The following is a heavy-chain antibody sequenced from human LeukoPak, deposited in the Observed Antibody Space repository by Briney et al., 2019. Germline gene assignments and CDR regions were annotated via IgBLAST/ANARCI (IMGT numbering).Heavy chain of an antibody. CDR3: ARAEGSSSWYLHYYYYMDV. CDR2: MNPNSGNT. CDR1: GGTFSSYA. V-gene: IGHV1-8*02. D-gene: IGHD6-13*01. J-gene: IGHJ6*03. Sequence: ASVKVSCKASGGTFSSYAISWVRQATGQGLEWMGWMNPNSGNTGYAQKFQGRVTMTRNTSISTAYMELSSLRSEDTAVYYCARAEGSSSWYLHYYYYMDVWGKGTTVTISS.